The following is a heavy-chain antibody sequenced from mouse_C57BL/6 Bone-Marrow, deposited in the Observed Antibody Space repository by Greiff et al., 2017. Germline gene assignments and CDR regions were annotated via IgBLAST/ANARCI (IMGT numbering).Heavy chain of an antibody. J-gene: IGHJ4*01. CDR2: IYPRSGNT. CDR3: ARHFPSDLARDY. V-gene: IGHV1-81*01. D-gene: IGHD6-1*01. CDR1: GYTFTSYG. Sequence: QVQLQQSGAELARPGASVKLSCKASGYTFTSYGISWVKQRTGKGLEWIGEIYPRSGNTYSNETFKGKATLTADKSSSPAYIELRSLTSEDSAVYFCARHFPSDLARDYWGQGTSVTVSS.